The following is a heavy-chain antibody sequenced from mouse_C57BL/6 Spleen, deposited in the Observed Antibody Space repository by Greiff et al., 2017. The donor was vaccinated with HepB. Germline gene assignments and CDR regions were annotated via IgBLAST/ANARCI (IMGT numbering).Heavy chain of an antibody. J-gene: IGHJ1*03. Sequence: QVQLKESGAELVRPGASVTLSCKASGYTFTDYEMHWVKQTPVHGLEWIGAIDPETGGTAYNQKFKGKAILTADKSSSTAYMELRSLTSEDSAVYYWTRWGYMYWYFDVWGTGTTVTVSS. D-gene: IGHD3-1*01. CDR2: IDPETGGT. CDR1: GYTFTDYE. V-gene: IGHV1-15*01. CDR3: TRWGYMYWYFDV.